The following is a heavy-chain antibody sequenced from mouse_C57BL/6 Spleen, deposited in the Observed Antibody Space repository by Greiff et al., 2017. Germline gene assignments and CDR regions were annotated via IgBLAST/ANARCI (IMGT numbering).Heavy chain of an antibody. V-gene: IGHV1-18*01. J-gene: IGHJ4*01. Sequence: VQLKESGPELVKPGASVKIPCKASGYTFTDYNMDWVKQSHGKSLEWIGDINPNNGGTIYNQKFKGKATLTVDKSSSTAYMELRSLTSEDSAVYYCARRATTVVASYYYAMDYWGQGTSVTVSS. CDR3: ARRATTVVASYYYAMDY. CDR1: GYTFTDYN. D-gene: IGHD1-1*01. CDR2: INPNNGGT.